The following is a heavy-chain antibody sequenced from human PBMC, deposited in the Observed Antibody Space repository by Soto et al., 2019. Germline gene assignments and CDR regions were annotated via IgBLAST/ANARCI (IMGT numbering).Heavy chain of an antibody. V-gene: IGHV2-5*02. D-gene: IGHD3-10*01. CDR1: GFSLSSPAAG. CDR3: EFIYYNSGRWDY. J-gene: IGHJ4*02. Sequence: ITFRESGPSLVKPTQTLTLTCTFSGFSLSSPAAGVGWIRPPPVAALEWRALIYWDNDKRYRPSLLSRLTVTKDSSKNQVVLKRTNMDPEDTGTDYCEFIYYNSGRWDYGGKGTRVAVSS. CDR2: IYWDNDK.